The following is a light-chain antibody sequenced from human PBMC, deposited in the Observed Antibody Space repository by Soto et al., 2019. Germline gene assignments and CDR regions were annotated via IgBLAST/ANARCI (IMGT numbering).Light chain of an antibody. Sequence: EIVRTQSPATLSVSPGERATLSCRTSQSVTNNLAWYQQNPGQAPRLLFYVASTRATGVPARFSGSGSGTDFTLTIHSLQSEDFAVYYCQQYHNWPWTFGQGTKVDIK. CDR1: QSVTNN. CDR2: VAS. V-gene: IGKV3-15*01. J-gene: IGKJ1*01. CDR3: QQYHNWPWT.